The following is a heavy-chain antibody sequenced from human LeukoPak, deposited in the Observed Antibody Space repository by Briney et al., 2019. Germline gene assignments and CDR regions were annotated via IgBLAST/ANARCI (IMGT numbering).Heavy chain of an antibody. Sequence: PSETLSLTCAVYGGSFRGYYWSWIRQPPGKGLEWIGEINHSGSTNYNPSLKSRVTISVDTSKNQFSLNLSSVTAADTAVYYCAVLLGYCSSTSCPHYNWFDPWGQGTLVTVSS. CDR2: INHSGST. D-gene: IGHD2-2*01. J-gene: IGHJ5*02. CDR3: AVLLGYCSSTSCPHYNWFDP. CDR1: GGSFRGYY. V-gene: IGHV4-34*01.